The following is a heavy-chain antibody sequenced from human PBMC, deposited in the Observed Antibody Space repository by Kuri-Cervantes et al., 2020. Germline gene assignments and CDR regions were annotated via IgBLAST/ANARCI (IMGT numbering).Heavy chain of an antibody. D-gene: IGHD3-9*01. CDR2: ISSSSSYI. CDR3: ARGSPPDYDILTAYYVGSYYYGLDV. V-gene: IGHV3-21*06. Sequence: GGSLRLSCAASGLIFSSYTMNWVRQAPGKGLEWVSSISSSSSYIYYADSVKGRFTISRDNAKNSLYLQMNSLRAEDTAVYYCARGSPPDYDILTAYYVGSYYYGLDVWGQGTTVTVSS. J-gene: IGHJ6*02. CDR1: GLIFSSYT.